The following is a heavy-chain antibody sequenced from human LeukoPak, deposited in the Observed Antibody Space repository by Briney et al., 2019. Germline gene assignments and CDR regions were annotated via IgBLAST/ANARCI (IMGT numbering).Heavy chain of an antibody. D-gene: IGHD6-19*01. CDR1: GFTVSSNY. CDR3: AAPGIAVSFDY. Sequence: GGSLRLSCAASGFTVSSNYMSWVRQAPGKGLEWVSVIYSGGSTYYADSVKGRFTISRDNSKNTLYLQMNSLRAEDTAVYYCAAPGIAVSFDYWGQGTLVTVSS. CDR2: IYSGGST. J-gene: IGHJ4*02. V-gene: IGHV3-66*01.